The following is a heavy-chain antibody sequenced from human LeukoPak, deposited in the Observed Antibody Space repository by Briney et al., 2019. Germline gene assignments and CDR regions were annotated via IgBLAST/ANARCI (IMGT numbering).Heavy chain of an antibody. V-gene: IGHV1-3*01. D-gene: IGHD3-10*01. CDR2: INAGNGNT. J-gene: IGHJ3*02. CDR1: GYTFTSYA. Sequence: ASVKVSCKASGYTFTSYAMHWVRQAPGQRLEGMGWINAGNGNTKYSQKFQGRVTITRDTSASTAYMELSSLRSEDTAVYYCATNYYGSGSYENAFDIWGQGTMVTVSS. CDR3: ATNYYGSGSYENAFDI.